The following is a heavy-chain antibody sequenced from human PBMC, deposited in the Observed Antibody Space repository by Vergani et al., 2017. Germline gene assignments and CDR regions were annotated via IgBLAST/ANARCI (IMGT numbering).Heavy chain of an antibody. D-gene: IGHD3-22*01. CDR2: ISWNSGSI. CDR1: GFTFDDYA. V-gene: IGHV3-9*01. J-gene: IGHJ4*02. CDR3: AKSDYYDSSGXYDY. Sequence: EVQLLESGGGLVQPGGSLRLSCAASGFTFDDYAMHWVRQAPGKGLEWVSGISWNSGSIGYADSVKGRFTISSDNAKNSLYLQMNSLRAEDTALYYCAKSDYYDSSGXYDYWGQGTLVTVSS.